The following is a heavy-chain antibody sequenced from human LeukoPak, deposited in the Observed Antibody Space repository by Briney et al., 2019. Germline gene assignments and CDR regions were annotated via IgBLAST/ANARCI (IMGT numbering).Heavy chain of an antibody. V-gene: IGHV3-53*01. CDR2: IYSGGST. J-gene: IGHJ4*02. CDR3: ARAYSSGWYGVPYYFDY. Sequence: GGSLRLSCAASGFTVSSNYMSWVRQAPGKGLEWVSVIYSGGSTYYADSVRGRFTISRDNSKNTLYLQMNSLGAEDTAVYYCARAYSSGWYGVPYYFDYWGQGTLVTVSS. CDR1: GFTVSSNY. D-gene: IGHD6-19*01.